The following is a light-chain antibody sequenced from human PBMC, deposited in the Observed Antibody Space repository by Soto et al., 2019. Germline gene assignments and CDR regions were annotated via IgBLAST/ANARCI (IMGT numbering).Light chain of an antibody. J-gene: IGLJ1*01. Sequence: QSALTQPASVSCSPGQSLTISCTGTSSDVGGYNYVSWYQQYPGKAPKLLIYDVSNRPSGVSNRFSGSKSGNAASLTISGLQAEDEADYYCSSYPSSRTYVFGTGNKVTVL. CDR3: SSYPSSRTYV. CDR2: DVS. V-gene: IGLV2-14*01. CDR1: SSDVGGYNY.